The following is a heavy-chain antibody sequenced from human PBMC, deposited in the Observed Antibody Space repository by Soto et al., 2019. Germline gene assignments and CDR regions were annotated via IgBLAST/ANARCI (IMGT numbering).Heavy chain of an antibody. CDR1: GFTFSTYW. D-gene: IGHD2-15*01. V-gene: IGHV3-7*01. J-gene: IGHJ5*02. CDR3: ARDRGRGVECFGTCYSSYFDP. CDR2: IKEDGSAK. Sequence: EVQLVESGGGLVQPGGSLRLSCAASGFTFSTYWMSWVRQAPRKGLEWVANIKEDGSAKSYVDSVKGRFTISRDNAKNSLYLQMNSLRAEDTAVYHCARDRGRGVECFGTCYSSYFDPWGQGTLVTVSS.